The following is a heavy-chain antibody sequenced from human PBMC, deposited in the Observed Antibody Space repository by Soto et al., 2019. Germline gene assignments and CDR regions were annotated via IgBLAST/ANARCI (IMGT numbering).Heavy chain of an antibody. CDR2: MNPNSGNT. J-gene: IGHJ6*03. CDR1: GYTFTSYD. Sequence: ASVKVSCKASGYTFTSYDINWVRQATGQGLEWMGWMNPNSGNTGYAQKFQGRVTMTRNTSISTAYMELSSLRSEDTAVYYCARGRVGHLGETATHNEDYYYYYMDVWGKGTTVTVSS. V-gene: IGHV1-8*01. CDR3: ARGRVGHLGETATHNEDYYYYYMDV. D-gene: IGHD3-16*01.